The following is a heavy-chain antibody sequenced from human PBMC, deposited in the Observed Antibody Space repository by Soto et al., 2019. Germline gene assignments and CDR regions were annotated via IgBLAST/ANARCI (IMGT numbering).Heavy chain of an antibody. V-gene: IGHV1-18*01. D-gene: IGHD2-2*01. Sequence: ASVKVSCKASGYSFTSYGIHWVLQAPGQGLEWMGWISTYNGNTNYAQKLQGRVTMTTDTSTSTAYMELRSLRSDDTAVYYCARVRDDCSSTSCYWDYYYGMDVWGQGTTVTVSS. CDR2: ISTYNGNT. CDR1: GYSFTSYG. CDR3: ARVRDDCSSTSCYWDYYYGMDV. J-gene: IGHJ6*02.